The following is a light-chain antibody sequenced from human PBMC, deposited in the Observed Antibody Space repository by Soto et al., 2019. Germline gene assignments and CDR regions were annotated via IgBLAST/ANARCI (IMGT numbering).Light chain of an antibody. CDR2: EVN. Sequence: QSVLTQPASVSGSPGQSITISCTGTTTDVGGYDYVSWYQQHPGKAPKLMIYEVNNRPSGVSNRFSGSKSGNTASLTISGLQAKDEADYYCSSYTRSSSLGVFGTGTKLTVL. CDR1: TTDVGGYDY. V-gene: IGLV2-14*01. CDR3: SSYTRSSSLGV. J-gene: IGLJ1*01.